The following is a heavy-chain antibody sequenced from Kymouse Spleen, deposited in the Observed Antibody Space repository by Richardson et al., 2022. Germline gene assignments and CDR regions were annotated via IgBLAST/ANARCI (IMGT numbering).Heavy chain of an antibody. J-gene: IGHJ4*02. CDR2: ISSSSSYI. CDR1: GFTFSSYS. CDR3: ARDEEYCTNGVCLPFDY. V-gene: IGHV3-21*03. Sequence: EVQLVESGGGLVKPGGSLRLSCAASGFTFSSYSMNWVRQAPGKGLEWVSSISSSSSYIYYADSVKGRFTISRDNAKNSLYLQMNSLRAEDTAVYYCARDEEYCTNGVCLPFDYWGQGTLVTVSS. D-gene: IGHD2-8*01.